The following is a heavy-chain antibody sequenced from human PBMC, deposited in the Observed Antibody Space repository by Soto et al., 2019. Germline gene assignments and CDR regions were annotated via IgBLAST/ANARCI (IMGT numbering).Heavy chain of an antibody. D-gene: IGHD2-15*01. Sequence: ESGGGLVQPGGSLRLSCAASGFTFSSYSMNWVRQAPGKGLEWVSYISSSSSTIYYADSVKGRFTISRDNAKNSLYLQMNSLRAEDTAVYYCARALYCSGGSCLNDAFDIWGQGTMVTVSS. CDR3: ARALYCSGGSCLNDAFDI. CDR2: ISSSSSTI. V-gene: IGHV3-48*01. CDR1: GFTFSSYS. J-gene: IGHJ3*02.